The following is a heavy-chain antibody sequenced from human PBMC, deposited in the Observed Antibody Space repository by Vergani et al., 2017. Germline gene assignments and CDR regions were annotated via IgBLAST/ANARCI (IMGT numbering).Heavy chain of an antibody. CDR1: GYSISSGYY. V-gene: IGHV4-38-2*02. J-gene: IGHJ4*02. CDR3: ARDLGRSSGWLVDY. CDR2: IYHSGST. D-gene: IGHD6-19*01. Sequence: QVQLQESGPGLVKPSETLSLTCTVSGYSISSGYYWGWIRQPPGKGLEWIGSIYHSGSTYYNPSLKSRVTISVDTSKNQFSLKLSSVTAADTAVYYCARDLGRSSGWLVDYWGQGTLVTVSS.